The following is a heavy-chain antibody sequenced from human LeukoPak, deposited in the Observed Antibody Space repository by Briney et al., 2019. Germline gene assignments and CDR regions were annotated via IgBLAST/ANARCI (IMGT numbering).Heavy chain of an antibody. J-gene: IGHJ4*02. CDR2: ISSSSSTI. CDR3: ARSTYGSGSPTLFDY. D-gene: IGHD3-10*01. Sequence: GGSLRLSCAASGFTFSSYSMNWVRQAPGKGLEWVSYISSSSSTIYYADSVKGRFTISRDNAKNSLYLQMNSRRAEDTAVYYCARSTYGSGSPTLFDYWGQGTLVTVSS. CDR1: GFTFSSYS. V-gene: IGHV3-48*04.